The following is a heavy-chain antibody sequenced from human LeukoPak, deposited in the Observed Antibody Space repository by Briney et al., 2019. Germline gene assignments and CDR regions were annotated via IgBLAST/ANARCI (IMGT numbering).Heavy chain of an antibody. CDR3: ARPLSISGYYYDAFDI. J-gene: IGHJ3*02. D-gene: IGHD3-22*01. V-gene: IGHV4-4*07. Sequence: PSETLSLTCTVSGGSISSYYWSWIRQPAGKGLEWIGRIYTSGSTNYNPSLKSRVTISVDTSKNQFSLKLSSVTAADTAVYYCARPLSISGYYYDAFDIWGQGTMVTVSS. CDR1: GGSISSYY. CDR2: IYTSGST.